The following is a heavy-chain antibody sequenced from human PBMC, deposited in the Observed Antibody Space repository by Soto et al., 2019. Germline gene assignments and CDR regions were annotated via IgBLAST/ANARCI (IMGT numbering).Heavy chain of an antibody. J-gene: IGHJ5*02. V-gene: IGHV4-4*07. CDR3: ARVYSPYDYVWGSYRHPDNWFDP. CDR2: IYTSGST. D-gene: IGHD3-16*02. CDR1: GGSISSYY. Sequence: LSLTCTVSGGSISSYYWSWIRQPAGKGLEWIGRIYTSGSTNYNPSLKSRVTMSVDTSKNQFSLKLSSVTAADTAVYYCARVYSPYDYVWGSYRHPDNWFDPWVQGTLVTVSS.